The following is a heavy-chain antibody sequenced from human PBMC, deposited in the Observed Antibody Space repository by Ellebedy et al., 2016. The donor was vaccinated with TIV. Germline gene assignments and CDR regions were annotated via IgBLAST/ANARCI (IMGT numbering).Heavy chain of an antibody. CDR1: GYTFTSYG. CDR2: ISAYNGNT. D-gene: IGHD2-21*01. Sequence: ASVKVSCKASGYTFTSYGISWVRQAPGQGLEWMGWISAYNGNTNYAQKLRGRVTMTTDTSTSTAYMELRSLRSDDTAVYYCARGHIVVGDWYFDLWGRGTLVTVSS. J-gene: IGHJ2*01. V-gene: IGHV1-18*01. CDR3: ARGHIVVGDWYFDL.